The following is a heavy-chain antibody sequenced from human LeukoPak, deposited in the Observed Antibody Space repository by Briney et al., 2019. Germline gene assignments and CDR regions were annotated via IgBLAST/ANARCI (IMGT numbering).Heavy chain of an antibody. Sequence: PSQTLSLTCAVSGGSICSAASSWSWIRQPPGRGLEWIGYIYQSGSTYYNPSLKSRVTISIERSKNQFSLNLTSLAAADTAVYYGSRLPSGSFFTYWGQETLVTVSS. CDR3: SRLPSGSFFTY. CDR2: IYQSGST. CDR1: GGSICSAASS. V-gene: IGHV4-30-2*01. D-gene: IGHD3-10*01. J-gene: IGHJ4*02.